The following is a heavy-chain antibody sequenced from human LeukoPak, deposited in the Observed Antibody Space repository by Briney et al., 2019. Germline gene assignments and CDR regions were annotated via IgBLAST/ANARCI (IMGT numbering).Heavy chain of an antibody. CDR1: GGSFSGYY. CDR2: INHSGST. D-gene: IGHD1-1*01. Sequence: SETLSLTCAVYGGSFSGYYWSWIRQPPGKGLEWIGEINHSGSTNYNSSLKSRVTISVDTSKNQFSLKLSSVTAADTAVYYCARLERGAHDYRGQGTLVTVSS. V-gene: IGHV4-34*01. J-gene: IGHJ4*02. CDR3: ARLERGAHDY.